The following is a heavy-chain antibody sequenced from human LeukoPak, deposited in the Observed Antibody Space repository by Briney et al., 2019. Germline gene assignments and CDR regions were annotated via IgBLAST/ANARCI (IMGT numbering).Heavy chain of an antibody. J-gene: IGHJ4*02. V-gene: IGHV3-21*01. Sequence: GGSLRLSCAVSGFTFSSYTMNWVRQAPGKGLEWVSSISSSSSYIYYADSVKGRFTISRDNAKNSLYPQMNSLRAEDTAVYYCARSLGVGGYYHYWRQGTLVTVSS. CDR2: ISSSSSYI. CDR3: ARSLGVGGYYHY. D-gene: IGHD3-22*01. CDR1: GFTFSSYT.